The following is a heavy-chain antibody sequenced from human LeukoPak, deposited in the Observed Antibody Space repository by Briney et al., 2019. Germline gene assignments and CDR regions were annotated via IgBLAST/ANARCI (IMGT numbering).Heavy chain of an antibody. Sequence: ASVKVSCKASGYTFTGQDMHWVRQAPAQGLEWMGWINPNTGDTNYAQKFQGRVTMTRDTTISTAYMELSRLTYDDTAVYYCASYPRYSSSPPFVYWGQGTLVTVSS. J-gene: IGHJ4*02. CDR2: INPNTGDT. CDR3: ASYPRYSSSPPFVY. D-gene: IGHD6-19*01. CDR1: GYTFTGQD. V-gene: IGHV1-2*02.